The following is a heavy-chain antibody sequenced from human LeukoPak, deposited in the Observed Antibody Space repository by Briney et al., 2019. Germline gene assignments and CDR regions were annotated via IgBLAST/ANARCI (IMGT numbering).Heavy chain of an antibody. D-gene: IGHD6-19*01. CDR1: GFTVSSNY. CDR3: AREGKQWLIVFDY. V-gene: IGHV3-53*01. Sequence: GGSLRLSCAASGFTVSSNYMSWVRQAPGKGLEWVSVIYSGGSTYYADSVKGRFTISRDNSKNTLYLQMNSLRAEDTAVYYCAREGKQWLIVFDYWGQGTLVTVSS. J-gene: IGHJ4*02. CDR2: IYSGGST.